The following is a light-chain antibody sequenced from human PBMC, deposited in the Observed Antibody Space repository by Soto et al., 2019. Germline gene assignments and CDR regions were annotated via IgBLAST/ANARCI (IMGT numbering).Light chain of an antibody. Sequence: EIVLRQSPGTLSLTPEERATLSCRASQSVSSNYLAWYQQKPGQAPRLLIYGASTRATGIPARFSGSGSGTEFTLTISSLQSEDFAVYYCQQYNNWPPVTFGQGTKVDIK. J-gene: IGKJ1*01. CDR1: QSVSSNY. CDR3: QQYNNWPPVT. V-gene: IGKV3-15*01. CDR2: GAS.